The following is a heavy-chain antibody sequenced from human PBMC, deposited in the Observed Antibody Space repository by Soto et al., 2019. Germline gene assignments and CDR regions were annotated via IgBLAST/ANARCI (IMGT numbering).Heavy chain of an antibody. V-gene: IGHV3-21*01. CDR1: GFTFSSYS. CDR3: ARVQYSSSWYYFDY. J-gene: IGHJ4*02. CDR2: ISSSSSYI. D-gene: IGHD6-13*01. Sequence: GGSLRLSCAASGFTFSSYSMNWVRQAPGKGLEWVSSISSSSSYIYYADSVKGRFTISRDNAKNSLYLQMNSLRAEDTAVYCCARVQYSSSWYYFDYWGQGTLVTVSS.